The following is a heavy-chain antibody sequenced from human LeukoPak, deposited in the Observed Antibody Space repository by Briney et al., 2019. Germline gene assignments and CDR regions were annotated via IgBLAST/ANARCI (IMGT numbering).Heavy chain of an antibody. Sequence: GGSLRLSCAASGFTFNSYAMNWVRQAPGMGLEWVSTISGTGFTTYYAESLKGRFTISRDNSRDTLYLQMNSLRAEDTAVYYCAKGEVVPAAIYGMDVWGQGTTVTVS. J-gene: IGHJ6*02. D-gene: IGHD2-2*02. CDR2: ISGTGFTT. V-gene: IGHV3-23*01. CDR1: GFTFNSYA. CDR3: AKGEVVPAAIYGMDV.